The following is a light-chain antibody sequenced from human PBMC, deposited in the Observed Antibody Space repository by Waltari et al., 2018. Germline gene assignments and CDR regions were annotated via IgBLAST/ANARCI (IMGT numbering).Light chain of an antibody. CDR1: QIVSSY. CDR3: QQRSHLIT. Sequence: EIVLTQSPATLSLSPGERATLSCRASQIVSSYLAWYQQKPGQAPRLLIYDASNRATGIPARFSGSGSGTDFTLTISSLEPEDFAVYFCQQRSHLITFGQGTRLEIK. V-gene: IGKV3-11*01. CDR2: DAS. J-gene: IGKJ5*01.